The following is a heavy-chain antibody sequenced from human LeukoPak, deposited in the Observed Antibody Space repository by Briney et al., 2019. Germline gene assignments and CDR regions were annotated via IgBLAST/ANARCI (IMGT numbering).Heavy chain of an antibody. Sequence: PGGSLRLSCAASGFTFSSYAMHWVRQAPGKGLEWVAVISYDGSNKYYADSVKGRFTISRDNSKNTLYLQMNSLRAEDTAVYYCAREGYGERQHAFDIWGQGTMVTVSS. CDR1: GFTFSSYA. CDR2: ISYDGSNK. J-gene: IGHJ3*02. V-gene: IGHV3-30-3*01. D-gene: IGHD1-1*01. CDR3: AREGYGERQHAFDI.